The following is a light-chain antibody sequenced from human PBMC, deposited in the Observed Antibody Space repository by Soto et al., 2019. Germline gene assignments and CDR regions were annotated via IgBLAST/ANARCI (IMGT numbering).Light chain of an antibody. Sequence: EIGLTQSPGSLSLSPGERATLSCRASQSVSSSYLAWYQQKPGQAPRLLIYGASSRATGIPDRFSGSGSGTDFTLTVSSLQSEDFAVYYCQQYYNWPPWTFGLGTKVDI. CDR1: QSVSSSY. CDR2: GAS. CDR3: QQYYNWPPWT. J-gene: IGKJ1*01. V-gene: IGKV3-20*01.